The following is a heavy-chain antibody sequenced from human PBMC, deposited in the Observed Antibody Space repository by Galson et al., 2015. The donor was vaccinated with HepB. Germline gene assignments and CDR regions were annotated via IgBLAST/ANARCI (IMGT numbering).Heavy chain of an antibody. CDR2: IRSKAYGGTT. J-gene: IGHJ3*02. CDR1: GFTFGDYA. V-gene: IGHV3-49*03. Sequence: SLRLSCAASGFTFGDYAMSWFRQAPGKGLEWVGFIRSKAYGGTTEYAASVKGRFTISRDDSKSIAYLQMNSLKTEDTAVYYCTRVPTVLRFLEWLLSYDAFDIWGQGTMVTVSS. D-gene: IGHD3-3*01. CDR3: TRVPTVLRFLEWLLSYDAFDI.